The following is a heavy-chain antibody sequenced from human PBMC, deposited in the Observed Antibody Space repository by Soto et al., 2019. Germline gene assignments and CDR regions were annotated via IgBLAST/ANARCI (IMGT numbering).Heavy chain of an antibody. D-gene: IGHD6-19*01. J-gene: IGHJ4*02. V-gene: IGHV1-3*01. CDR3: ARAVAVPADFDY. CDR1: GYTFNGYA. CDR2: INAGNGNT. Sequence: ASVKVSCKDSGYTFNGYAMHWVRQAPGQRLEWMGWINAGNGNTKYSQKFQGRVTITRDTSASTAYMELSSLRSEDTAVYYCARAVAVPADFDYWGQGTLVTVSS.